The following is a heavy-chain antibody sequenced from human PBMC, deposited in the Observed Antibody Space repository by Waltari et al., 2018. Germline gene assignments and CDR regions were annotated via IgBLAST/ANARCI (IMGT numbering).Heavy chain of an antibody. Sequence: EVQLVESGGGLVQPGGSLRPSSAASGFTFSHFWLSWARQAQGKGLEWVANINQDGSGEYYVDSVKGRFTISRDNAKNSLYLQMNSLRAEDTAVYYCQRGDYWGQGTLVTVSS. CDR1: GFTFSHFW. CDR3: QRGDY. V-gene: IGHV3-7*04. J-gene: IGHJ4*02. CDR2: INQDGSGE.